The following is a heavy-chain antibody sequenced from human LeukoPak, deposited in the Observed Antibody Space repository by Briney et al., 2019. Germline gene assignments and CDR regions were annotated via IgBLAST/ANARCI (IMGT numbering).Heavy chain of an antibody. D-gene: IGHD2-2*01. V-gene: IGHV3-48*03. CDR2: ISSSGSTI. Sequence: PGGSLRLSCTGSGFTFRDYTMTWIRQAPGKGLEWVSYISSSGSTIYYADSVKGRFTISRDNAKNSLYLQMNSLRAEDTAVYYCARDPAPLGYWGQGTLVTVSS. CDR3: ARDPAPLGY. J-gene: IGHJ4*02. CDR1: GFTFRDYT.